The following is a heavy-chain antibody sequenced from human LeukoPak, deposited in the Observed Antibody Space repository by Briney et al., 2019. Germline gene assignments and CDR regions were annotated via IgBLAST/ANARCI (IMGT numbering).Heavy chain of an antibody. Sequence: PAVSLRLSCAASGFTFSNYAMSWVRQGPGKGLEWVSGISGTSGTINYAAPVKGRFTISRDNSKNTLYLQMNSLRVDDMAVYYCAKRLGDPRAFDYWGQGTLVTVSS. CDR3: AKRLGDPRAFDY. J-gene: IGHJ4*02. D-gene: IGHD2-21*02. CDR1: GFTFSNYA. V-gene: IGHV3-23*01. CDR2: ISGTSGTI.